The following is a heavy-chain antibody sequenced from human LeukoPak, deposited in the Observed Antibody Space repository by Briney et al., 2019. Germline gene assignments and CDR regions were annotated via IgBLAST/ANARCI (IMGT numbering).Heavy chain of an antibody. CDR1: GGSFGGYY. CDR2: INHSGST. D-gene: IGHD5-18*01. CDR3: ARVRGTAMASGPFDY. V-gene: IGHV4-34*01. Sequence: SETLSLTCAVYGGSFGGYYWSWIRQPPGKGLEWIGEINHSGSTNYNPSLKSRVTISVDTSKNQFSLKLSSVTAADTAVYYCARVRGTAMASGPFDYWGQGTLVTVSS. J-gene: IGHJ4*02.